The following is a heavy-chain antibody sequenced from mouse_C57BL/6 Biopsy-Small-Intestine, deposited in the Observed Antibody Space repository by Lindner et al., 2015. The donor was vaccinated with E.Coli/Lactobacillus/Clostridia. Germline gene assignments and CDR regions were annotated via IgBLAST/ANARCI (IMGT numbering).Heavy chain of an antibody. D-gene: IGHD1-3*01. J-gene: IGHJ4*01. CDR2: IDPKSGDT. V-gene: IGHV1-72*04. CDR3: ARDDPRGFPYWSGFWT. Sequence: SVKVSCKASGYTFSDYYIHWVRQAPGQGLDWVGWIDPKSGDTNFAPKFQGRVTMTLDTSISTAYMELGRLTSDDGAVYYCARDDPRGFPYWSGFWTWGQGTLVTVSS. CDR1: GYTFSDYY.